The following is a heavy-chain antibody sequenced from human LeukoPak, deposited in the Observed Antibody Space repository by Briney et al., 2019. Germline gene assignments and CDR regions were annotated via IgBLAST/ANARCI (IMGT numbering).Heavy chain of an antibody. CDR1: GFTVSSNY. CDR2: IYSGGST. CDR3: ARPHDYGDYVRDY. V-gene: IGHV3-66*02. J-gene: IGHJ4*02. D-gene: IGHD4-17*01. Sequence: GGSLRLSCAASGFTVSSNYMSWVRQAPGKWLEWVSVIYSGGSTYYADSVKGRFTISRDNSKNTLYLQMNSLRAEDTAVYYCARPHDYGDYVRDYWGQGTLVTVSS.